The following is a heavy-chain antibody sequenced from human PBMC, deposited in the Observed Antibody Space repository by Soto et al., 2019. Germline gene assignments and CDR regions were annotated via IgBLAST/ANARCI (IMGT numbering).Heavy chain of an antibody. Sequence: QLQLVQSAAEVKKPGASVRVSCKAYGYPFIKYGISWIRQAPEQGLEWMGWIKVDSGYTNYAQKFQGRVTMTADTSSDTGFMELRSLRLDGTAVYFCATSYDTGFDPWGQGTLVSVSS. CDR2: IKVDSGYT. V-gene: IGHV1-18*04. CDR3: ATSYDTGFDP. CDR1: GYPFIKYG. J-gene: IGHJ5*02. D-gene: IGHD3-9*01.